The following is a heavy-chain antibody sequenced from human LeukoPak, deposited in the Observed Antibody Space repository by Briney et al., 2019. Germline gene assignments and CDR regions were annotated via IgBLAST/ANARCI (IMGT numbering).Heavy chain of an antibody. CDR2: IKKTGSET. Sequence: GGSLRLSCAASGFTFSHFWMSWVRQAPGRGLEWVAYIKKTGSETYYVDSVKGRFTITRDNTRNSLFLQMYSLRAEDTAVYFCAREDGYCSGGNCYSYFDSWGQGTLVTVSS. D-gene: IGHD2-15*01. J-gene: IGHJ4*02. V-gene: IGHV3-7*01. CDR3: AREDGYCSGGNCYSYFDS. CDR1: GFTFSHFW.